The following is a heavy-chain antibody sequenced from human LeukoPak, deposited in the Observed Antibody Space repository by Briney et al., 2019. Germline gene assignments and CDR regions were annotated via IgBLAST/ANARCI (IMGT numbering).Heavy chain of an antibody. Sequence: SETLSLTCTVSGYSISSGYYWGWIRQPPGRGLEWIASIYYRGSTHYNPSLASLKSRVTISGDTSKNPFSLKLSSVTAADTAVYYCARYREVGATVDYWGQGTLVTVSS. CDR1: GYSISSGYY. D-gene: IGHD1-26*01. CDR3: ARYREVGATVDY. CDR2: IYYRGST. V-gene: IGHV4-38-2*02. J-gene: IGHJ4*02.